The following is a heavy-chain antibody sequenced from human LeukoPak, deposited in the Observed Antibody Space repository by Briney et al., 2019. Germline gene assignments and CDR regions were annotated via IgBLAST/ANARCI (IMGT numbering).Heavy chain of an antibody. J-gene: IGHJ4*02. CDR3: ARGPGDGYNNFDY. V-gene: IGHV4-34*01. CDR2: INHSGST. Sequence: SETLSLTCTVSGGSISSYYWSWIRQPPGKGLEWIGEINHSGSTNYNPSLKSRVTISVDTSKNQFSLKLSSVTAADTAVYYCARGPGDGYNNFDYWGQGTLVTVSS. D-gene: IGHD5-24*01. CDR1: GGSISSYY.